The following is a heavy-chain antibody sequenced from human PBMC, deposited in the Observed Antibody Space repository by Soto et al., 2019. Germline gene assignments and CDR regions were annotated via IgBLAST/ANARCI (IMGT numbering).Heavy chain of an antibody. Sequence: ASVKVSCKASGGTFSSYAISWVRQAPGQGLEWMGGIIPIFGTANYAQKFQGRVTITADESTSTAYMELSSLRSEDTAVYYCARDRTIAVAGTVLGWFDPWGQGTLVTVSS. J-gene: IGHJ5*02. V-gene: IGHV1-69*13. CDR2: IIPIFGTA. CDR3: ARDRTIAVAGTVLGWFDP. D-gene: IGHD6-19*01. CDR1: GGTFSSYA.